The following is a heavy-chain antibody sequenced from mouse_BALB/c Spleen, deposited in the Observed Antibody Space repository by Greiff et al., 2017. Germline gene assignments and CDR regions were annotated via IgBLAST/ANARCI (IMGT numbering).Heavy chain of an antibody. CDR2: INPSTGYT. Sequence: VQLVESGAELAKPGASVKMSCKASGYTFTSYWMHWVKQRPGQGLEWIGYINPSTGYTEYNQKFKDKATLTADKSSSTAYMQLSSLTSEDSAVYYCARHYDLSFAYWGQGTLVTVSA. J-gene: IGHJ3*01. V-gene: IGHV1-7*01. D-gene: IGHD2-4*01. CDR1: GYTFTSYW. CDR3: ARHYDLSFAY.